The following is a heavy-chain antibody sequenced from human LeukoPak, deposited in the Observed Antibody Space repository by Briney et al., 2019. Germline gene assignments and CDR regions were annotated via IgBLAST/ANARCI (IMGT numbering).Heavy chain of an antibody. D-gene: IGHD3-22*01. V-gene: IGHV3-23*01. J-gene: IGHJ5*02. CDR1: GFTFTNYA. Sequence: GGSLRLSCAASGFTFTNYAMSWVRQAPGKGLEWVATIGGSGGSTYYAGSVKGRFTLSGDNSKSTLYLQMNSLGAEDTAVYYCAKPDSHIRSCYDTWGLGTLVTVSS. CDR3: AKPDSHIRSCYDT. CDR2: IGGSGGST.